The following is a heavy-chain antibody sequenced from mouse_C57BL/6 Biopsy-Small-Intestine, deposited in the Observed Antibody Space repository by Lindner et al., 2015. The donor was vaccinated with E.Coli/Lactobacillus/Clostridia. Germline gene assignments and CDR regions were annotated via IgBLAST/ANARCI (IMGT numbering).Heavy chain of an antibody. Sequence: VQLQESGAELVKPGASVKLSCTASGFNIKDYYMHWVKQRTEQGLEWIGRIDPEDGETKYAPKFQDKATITADTSSNTAYLQLSSLTSEDTAVYYCARGLRQGDWYFDVWGTGTTVTVSS. V-gene: IGHV14-2*01. D-gene: IGHD2-4*01. J-gene: IGHJ1*03. CDR2: IDPEDGET. CDR3: ARGLRQGDWYFDV. CDR1: GFNIKDYY.